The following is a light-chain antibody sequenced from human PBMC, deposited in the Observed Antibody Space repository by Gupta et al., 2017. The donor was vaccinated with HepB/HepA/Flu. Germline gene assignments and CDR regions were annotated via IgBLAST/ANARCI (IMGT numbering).Light chain of an antibody. CDR2: GRD. Sequence: SPALTQAPATAVALGQTGRITFRGDSLRTSYATWYQQKPGQAPLLVFYGRDNRPSGVPKRFSASTSGNTAFLTITGTQAEDEADYYCNSRHNTRHGVIFGGGTKLTVL. CDR3: NSRHNTRHGVI. J-gene: IGLJ2*01. CDR1: SLRTSY. V-gene: IGLV3-19*01.